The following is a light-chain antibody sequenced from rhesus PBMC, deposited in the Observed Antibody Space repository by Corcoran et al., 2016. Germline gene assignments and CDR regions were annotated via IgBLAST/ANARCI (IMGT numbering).Light chain of an antibody. CDR1: QSISSW. CDR2: KES. CDR3: LQYSSSPLT. Sequence: DIQMTQSPSSLSASVGDTVTITCRASQSISSWLDWYQQKPGKAPKLLIYKESSLKSGVPSRFSGSGSGTEFTLTISSLQPEDFATYYCLQYSSSPLTFGGGTKVEIK. V-gene: IGKV1-22*01. J-gene: IGKJ4*01.